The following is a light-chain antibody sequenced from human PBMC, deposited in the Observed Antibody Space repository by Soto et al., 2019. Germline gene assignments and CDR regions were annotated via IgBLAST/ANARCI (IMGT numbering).Light chain of an antibody. J-gene: IGKJ3*01. CDR2: AAS. Sequence: DIQMTQSPSSVSASVGDRVTITCRASQGISSYLAWYQRKPGKAPKLLISAASSLQSGVPSRFSGSGSGTDFTLTISSLQPEDFATYYCQQANSFPIFTFGPGTKVDIK. V-gene: IGKV1-12*01. CDR1: QGISSY. CDR3: QQANSFPIFT.